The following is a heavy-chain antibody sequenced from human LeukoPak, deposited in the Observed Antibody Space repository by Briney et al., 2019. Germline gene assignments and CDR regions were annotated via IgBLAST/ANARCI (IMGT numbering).Heavy chain of an antibody. V-gene: IGHV5-51*01. Sequence: PGESLKISCKGSGYSFTSYWIGWVRQMPGKGLEWMGIIYPGDSDTRYSPSFQGQVTISADKSISTAYLQWSSLKASDTAMYYCARNLWFGELLSAFDIWGQGTMVTVSS. CDR1: GYSFTSYW. CDR3: ARNLWFGELLSAFDI. J-gene: IGHJ3*02. CDR2: IYPGDSDT. D-gene: IGHD3-10*01.